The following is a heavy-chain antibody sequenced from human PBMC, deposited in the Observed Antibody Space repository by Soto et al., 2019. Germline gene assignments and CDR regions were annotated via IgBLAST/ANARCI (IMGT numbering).Heavy chain of an antibody. D-gene: IGHD2-2*01. V-gene: IGHV4-39*07. CDR3: ARVPDR. CDR1: GGSISSSSYY. CDR2: VYYSGTT. J-gene: IGHJ5*02. Sequence: PSETLSLTCTVSGGSISSSSYYWAWVRQPPGKGLEWIGSVYYSGTTYYNPSLKSRVTISVDRSKNQFSLKLSSVTAADTAVYYCARVPDRWGQGTLVTVSS.